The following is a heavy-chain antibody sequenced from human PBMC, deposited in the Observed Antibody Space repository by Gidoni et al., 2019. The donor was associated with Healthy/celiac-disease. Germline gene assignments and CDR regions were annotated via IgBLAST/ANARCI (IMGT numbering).Heavy chain of an antibody. Sequence: EVQLLESGGGLVQPGGSLRLSCAASGFTFSSYAMSWVRQAPGKGLEWVSAISGSGGSTYYADSVKGRFTISRDNSKNTLYLQKNSLRAEDTAVYYCAKTHTRFNDYVWGSIDYWGQGTLVTVSS. J-gene: IGHJ4*02. D-gene: IGHD3-16*01. V-gene: IGHV3-23*01. CDR3: AKTHTRFNDYVWGSIDY. CDR1: GFTFSSYA. CDR2: ISGSGGST.